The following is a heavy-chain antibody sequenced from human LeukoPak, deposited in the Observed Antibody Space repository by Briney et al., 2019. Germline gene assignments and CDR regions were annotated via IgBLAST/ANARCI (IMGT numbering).Heavy chain of an antibody. CDR3: ARGSGIEGYYDSSGYYPDY. Sequence: GGSLRLSCAASGFTFSSYAMHWVRQAPGKGLEWVAVISYDGSNKYYADSVKGRFTISRDNSKNTLYLQMNSLRAEDTAVYYCARGSGIEGYYDSSGYYPDYWGQGTLVTVSS. CDR2: ISYDGSNK. J-gene: IGHJ4*02. D-gene: IGHD3-22*01. CDR1: GFTFSSYA. V-gene: IGHV3-30-3*01.